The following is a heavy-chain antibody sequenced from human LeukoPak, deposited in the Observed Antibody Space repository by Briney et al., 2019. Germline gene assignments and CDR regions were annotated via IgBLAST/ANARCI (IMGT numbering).Heavy chain of an antibody. D-gene: IGHD6-13*01. V-gene: IGHV3-15*01. CDR3: TTVGSSWNFDY. CDR2: IKSKGNGGTI. J-gene: IGHJ4*02. CDR1: GFTFSNAW. Sequence: GGSLRLSCAASGFTFSNAWMTWVRQAPGKGLEWIARIKSKGNGGTIDYAAPVKGRFTISRDDSKDTLYLQMNSLKIEDAAVYYCTTVGSSWNFDYWGQGTLVTVSS.